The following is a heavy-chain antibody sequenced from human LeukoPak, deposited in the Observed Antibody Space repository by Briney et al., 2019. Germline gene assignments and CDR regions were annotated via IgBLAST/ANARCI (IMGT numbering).Heavy chain of an antibody. J-gene: IGHJ4*02. Sequence: AGGSLRLSCDASGFTFSTYSINWVRQAPGKGLEWLSYISPDGRDISYADSVKGRFTISRDNSKNTLYLQINSLRAEDTAVYYCAKNMITFGGVTLLDYWGQGTLVTVSS. CDR3: AKNMITFGGVTLLDY. V-gene: IGHV3-48*01. D-gene: IGHD3-16*01. CDR1: GFTFSTYS. CDR2: ISPDGRDI.